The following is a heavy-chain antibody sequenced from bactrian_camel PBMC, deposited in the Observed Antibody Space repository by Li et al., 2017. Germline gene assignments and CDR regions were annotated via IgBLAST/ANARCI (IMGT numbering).Heavy chain of an antibody. V-gene: IGHV3S40*01. D-gene: IGHD2*01. CDR2: IFTHGGAT. Sequence: VQLVESGGDSVKAGGSLRLSCQASGYSTSGSHCMGWFRQAPGKAREAVASIFTHGGATEYADFVKSRFTISQDKARSTVDLQMDGLKPEDSAIYYCAADLRNVLPSVTGLKCSYDYWGQGTQVTVS. CDR1: GYSTSGSHC. CDR3: AADLRNVLPSVTGLKCSYDY. J-gene: IGHJ4*01.